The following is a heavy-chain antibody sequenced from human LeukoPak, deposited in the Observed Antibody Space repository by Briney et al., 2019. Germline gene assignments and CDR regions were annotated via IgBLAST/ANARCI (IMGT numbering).Heavy chain of an antibody. J-gene: IGHJ5*02. D-gene: IGHD3-10*01. CDR2: IYYSGST. V-gene: IGHV4-59*01. Sequence: SETLSLTCTVSGGSISSYYWSWIRQPPGKGLEWIGYIYYSGSTNYNPSLKSRVTISIDTSKNQFSLKLSAVTAADTAVYYCARGRYGSGSYSGWFDPWGQGTLVTVSS. CDR1: GGSISSYY. CDR3: ARGRYGSGSYSGWFDP.